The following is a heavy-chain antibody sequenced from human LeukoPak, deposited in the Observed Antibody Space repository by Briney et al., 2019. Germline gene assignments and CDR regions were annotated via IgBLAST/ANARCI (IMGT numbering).Heavy chain of an antibody. CDR1: GFTFSSYT. D-gene: IGHD6-13*01. CDR2: ISYDGSNK. J-gene: IGHJ5*02. CDR3: ASGRDIAAARVDP. Sequence: GGSLRLSCAASGFTFSSYTMHWVRQAPGKGLEGVAVISYDGSNKYYADSVKGGFTISRDNSKNTLYLQMNSQRAEDTAIYYCASGRDIAAARVDPWGQGTLVTVSS. V-gene: IGHV3-30*04.